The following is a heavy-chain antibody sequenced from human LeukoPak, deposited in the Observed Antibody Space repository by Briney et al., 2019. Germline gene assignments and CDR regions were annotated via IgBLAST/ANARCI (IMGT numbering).Heavy chain of an antibody. D-gene: IGHD2-15*01. V-gene: IGHV3-7*01. Sequence: GGSLRLSCAASGFTFSSYWMSWVRQAPGKGLEWVANIKQDGSEKYYVDSVKGRFTISRDNAKNSLYLQMNSLRAEDTAVHYCARVACGGSCYSAVDWFDLWGQGTLVTVSS. CDR1: GFTFSSYW. CDR2: IKQDGSEK. CDR3: ARVACGGSCYSAVDWFDL. J-gene: IGHJ5*02.